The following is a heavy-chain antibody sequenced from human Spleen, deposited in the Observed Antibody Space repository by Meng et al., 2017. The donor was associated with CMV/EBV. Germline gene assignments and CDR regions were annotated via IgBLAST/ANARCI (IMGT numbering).Heavy chain of an antibody. CDR1: GFTFSVHE. D-gene: IGHD1-26*01. V-gene: IGHV3-48*03. Sequence: GESLKISCAASGFTFSVHEFNWVRQAPGRGLEWLAHINGGPTNRFYADSVKGRFTISRDDSKNSVYLHMSSLRPDDTALYYCARELPNTWEPFDYWGHGTLVTVFS. CDR3: ARELPNTWEPFDY. CDR2: INGGPTNR. J-gene: IGHJ4*01.